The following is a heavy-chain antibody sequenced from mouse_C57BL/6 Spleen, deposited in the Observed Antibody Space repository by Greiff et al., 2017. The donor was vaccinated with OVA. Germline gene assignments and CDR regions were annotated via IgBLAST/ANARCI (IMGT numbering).Heavy chain of an antibody. CDR2: IDPSDGYT. D-gene: IGHD1-1*01. CDR1: GYTFTSYW. V-gene: IGHV1-50*01. CDR3: ARRGYYYGSSYD. J-gene: IGHJ2*01. Sequence: QVHVKQPGAELVKPGASVKLSCTASGYTFTSYWMQWVKQRPGQGLEWIGEIDPSDGYTNYNPKFKGKATLTVDTSSSTAYMQLSSLTSEDSAVYYCARRGYYYGSSYDWGQGTTLTVSS.